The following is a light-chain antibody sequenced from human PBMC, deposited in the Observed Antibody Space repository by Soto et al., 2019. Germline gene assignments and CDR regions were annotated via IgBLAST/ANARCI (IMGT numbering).Light chain of an antibody. J-gene: IGLJ1*01. CDR3: QSYDSSRSSSV. CDR1: SSDIGAGYD. V-gene: IGLV1-40*01. Sequence: QSLLTQPPSVSGAPGQRVTISCTGSSSDIGAGYDVHWYQQLPGTAPKLLIYDNTNRPSGVPDRFSGSKSGTSASLAITGLQADDEADYYCQSYDSSRSSSVFGTGTKDTVL. CDR2: DNT.